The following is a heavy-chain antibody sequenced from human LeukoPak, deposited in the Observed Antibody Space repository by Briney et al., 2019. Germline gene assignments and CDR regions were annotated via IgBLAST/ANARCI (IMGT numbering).Heavy chain of an antibody. CDR3: AKDVDLAVPGQFDY. V-gene: IGHV3-9*01. CDR2: ISWNSGSI. CDR1: GFTFDDYA. D-gene: IGHD6-19*01. Sequence: GGSLRLSCAASGFTFDDYAMHWVRQAPGKGLEWVSGISWNSGSIGYADSVKGRFTISRDNAKSSLYLQMNSLRAEDTALYYCAKDVDLAVPGQFDYWGQGTLVTVSS. J-gene: IGHJ4*02.